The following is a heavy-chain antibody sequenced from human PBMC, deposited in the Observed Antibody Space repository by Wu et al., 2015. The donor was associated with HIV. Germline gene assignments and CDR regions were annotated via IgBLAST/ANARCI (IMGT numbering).Heavy chain of an antibody. CDR1: GGTFSSYA. V-gene: IGHV1-69*05. CDR2: IIPIFGTA. Sequence: QVQLVQSGAEVKKPGSSVKVSCKASGGTFSSYAISWVRQAPGQGLEWMGGIIPIFGTANYAQKFQGRVTITTDESTSTAYMELSSLRSEDTAVYYCARARRETRFGEDAFDIWGQGDNGHRLF. D-gene: IGHD3-10*01. CDR3: ARARRETRFGEDAFDI. J-gene: IGHJ3*02.